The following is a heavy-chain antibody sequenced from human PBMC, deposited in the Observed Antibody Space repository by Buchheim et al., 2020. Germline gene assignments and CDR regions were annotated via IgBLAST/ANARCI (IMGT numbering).Heavy chain of an antibody. CDR1: GFTFRTYG. CDR2: ISYDGNNK. J-gene: IGHJ6*02. V-gene: IGHV3-30*18. CDR3: AKDWANSGMDV. Sequence: QVQLVESGGGVVQPGRSLRLSCVVSGFTFRTYGMYWVRQAPGQGLEWLAVISYDGNNKYYADSVKGRFTISRDNSKNTLYLQIHSLRADDTAVYYCAKDWANSGMDVWGQGT. D-gene: IGHD3-16*01.